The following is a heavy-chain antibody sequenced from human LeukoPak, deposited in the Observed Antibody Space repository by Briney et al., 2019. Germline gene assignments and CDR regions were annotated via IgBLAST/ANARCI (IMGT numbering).Heavy chain of an antibody. Sequence: PGGSLRLSCAASGFTFDDYGMSWVRQAAGKGLEWVSGINWNGANTDYADSVKGRFTISRDNAKNSLYLQMNSLRAEDTALYYCARGFDGNFDYWGQGTLVTVPP. V-gene: IGHV3-20*04. J-gene: IGHJ4*02. CDR2: INWNGANT. CDR1: GFTFDDYG. D-gene: IGHD3-9*01. CDR3: ARGFDGNFDY.